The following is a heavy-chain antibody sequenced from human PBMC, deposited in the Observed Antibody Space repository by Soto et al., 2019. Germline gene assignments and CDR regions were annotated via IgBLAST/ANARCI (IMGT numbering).Heavy chain of an antibody. J-gene: IGHJ6*02. D-gene: IGHD3-3*01. CDR1: GYSFTSYW. V-gene: IGHV5-51*01. CDR3: ASSSITIFGVASNYGMDV. Sequence: GESLKISCKGSGYSFTSYWIGWVRQMPGKGLEWMGIIYPSDSYTKYSPSFQGHVTISADKSISTAYLQWSSLKASDTAMYYCASSSITIFGVASNYGMDVWGQGTTVTVSS. CDR2: IYPSDSYT.